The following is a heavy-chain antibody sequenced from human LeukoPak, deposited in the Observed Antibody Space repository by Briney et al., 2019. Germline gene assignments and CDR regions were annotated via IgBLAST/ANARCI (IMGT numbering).Heavy chain of an antibody. CDR3: ARGGSGGSGYSGDYYYYMDV. CDR1: GYTFTSYD. Sequence: ASVKVSCKASGYTFTSYDINWVRQATGQGLEWMGWMNPNSGNTGYAQKFQGRVTITADESTSTAYMELSSLRSEDTAVYYCARGGSGGSGYSGDYYYYMDVWGKGTTVTISS. D-gene: IGHD2-15*01. V-gene: IGHV1-8*03. CDR2: MNPNSGNT. J-gene: IGHJ6*03.